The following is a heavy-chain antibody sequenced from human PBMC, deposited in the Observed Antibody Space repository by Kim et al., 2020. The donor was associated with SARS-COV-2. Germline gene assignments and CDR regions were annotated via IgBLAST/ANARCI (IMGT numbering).Heavy chain of an antibody. CDR1: GFTFSSYS. J-gene: IGHJ4*02. D-gene: IGHD6-19*01. CDR3: ARDSLAVAGTLDY. Sequence: LSLTCAASGFTFSSYSMNWVRQAPGKGLEWVSSISSSSSYIYYADSVKGRFTISRDNAKNSLYLQMNSLRAEDTAVYYCARDSLAVAGTLDYWGQGTLVTVSS. V-gene: IGHV3-21*01. CDR2: ISSSSSYI.